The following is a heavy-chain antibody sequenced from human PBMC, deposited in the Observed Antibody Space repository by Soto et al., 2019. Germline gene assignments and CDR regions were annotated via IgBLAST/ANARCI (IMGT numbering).Heavy chain of an antibody. CDR3: TRASYYDFWSGYSSWYYGMDV. D-gene: IGHD3-3*01. Sequence: HPGGSLRLSCTASGFTFGDYAMSWFRQAPGKGLEWVGFIRSKAYGGTTEYAASVKGRFTISRDDSKSIAYLQMNSLKTEDTAVYYCTRASYYDFWSGYSSWYYGMDVWGQGTTGTSP. CDR2: IRSKAYGGTT. J-gene: IGHJ6*02. CDR1: GFTFGDYA. V-gene: IGHV3-49*03.